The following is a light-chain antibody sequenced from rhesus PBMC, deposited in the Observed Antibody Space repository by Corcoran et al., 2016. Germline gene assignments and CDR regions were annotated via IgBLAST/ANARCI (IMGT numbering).Light chain of an antibody. V-gene: IGKV1-28*03. CDR1: QGISSY. CDR3: LQHNSYPHS. CDR2: DAS. J-gene: IGKJ2*01. Sequence: DIQMTQSPSSLSASVGDTVTITCRASQGISSYLNWFQQKPGKAPKLLIYDASSLESGVPSRFSGGGSGTDFTLTLSCLQPEDFAAYYCLQHNSYPHSFGQGTKVEIK.